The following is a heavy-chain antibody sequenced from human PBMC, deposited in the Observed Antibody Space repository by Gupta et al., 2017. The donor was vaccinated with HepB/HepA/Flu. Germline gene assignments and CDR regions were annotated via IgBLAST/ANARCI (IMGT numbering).Heavy chain of an antibody. D-gene: IGHD2-2*02. V-gene: IGHV4-39*01. CDR3: ARTGIVVVPAAILPFDY. Sequence: QLQLQESGPGLVKPSETLSLTCTVSGGSISSSSYYWGWIRQPPGKGLEWIGSIYYSGSTYYNPSLKSRVTISVDTSKNQFSLKLSSVTSADTAVYYCARTGIVVVPAAILPFDYWGQGTLVTVSS. CDR1: GGSISSSSYY. J-gene: IGHJ4*02. CDR2: IYYSGST.